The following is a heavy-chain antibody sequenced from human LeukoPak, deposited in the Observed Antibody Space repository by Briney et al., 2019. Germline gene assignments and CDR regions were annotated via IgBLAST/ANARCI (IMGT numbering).Heavy chain of an antibody. CDR2: IHYSGSP. CDR1: GGSISSGYYY. V-gene: IGHV4-30-4*08. CDR3: GRGAYYPVFDY. D-gene: IGHD3-10*01. Sequence: SQTLSLTCTVSGGSISSGYYYWSWSRQPPGKGVEWIGHIHYSGSPYYNPSLKSRRTISVDTSNNQSPLKLTAMTAADTAVYCRGRGAYYPVFDYWGQGTLVTVPS. J-gene: IGHJ4*02.